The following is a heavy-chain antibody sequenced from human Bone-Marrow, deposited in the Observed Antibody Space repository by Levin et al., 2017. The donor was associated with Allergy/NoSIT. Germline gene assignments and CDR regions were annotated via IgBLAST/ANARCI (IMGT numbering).Heavy chain of an antibody. CDR1: GFIFSTSE. CDR3: TRALRY. V-gene: IGHV3-48*03. J-gene: IGHJ4*02. Sequence: GESLKISCAASGFIFSTSEMNWVRQAPGKGLEWVSYIRSASGTSIYYADSVRGRFTISRDNAKSSLYLEMNNLRAEDTGVYYCTRALRYWGQGTPVTVSS. CDR2: IRSASGTSI.